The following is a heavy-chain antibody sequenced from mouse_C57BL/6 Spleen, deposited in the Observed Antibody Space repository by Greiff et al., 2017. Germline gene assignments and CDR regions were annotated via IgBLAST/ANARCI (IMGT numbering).Heavy chain of an antibody. Sequence: VQLQQPGAELVMPGASVKLSCKASGYTFTSYWMHWVKQRPGQGLEWIGEIDPSDSYTNYNQKFKGKSTLTVDKSSSTAYMQLSSLTSEDSAVYYCARGGLLTRFLAYWGQGTLVTVSA. CDR1: GYTFTSYW. V-gene: IGHV1-69*01. CDR3: ARGGLLTRFLAY. D-gene: IGHD1-1*01. CDR2: IDPSDSYT. J-gene: IGHJ3*01.